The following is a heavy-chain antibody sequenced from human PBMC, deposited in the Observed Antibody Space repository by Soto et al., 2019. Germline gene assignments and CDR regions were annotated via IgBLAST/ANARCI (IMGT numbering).Heavy chain of an antibody. D-gene: IGHD7-27*01. Sequence: VQVVESGGGLVQPGGSLRLSCAASGFSFSTYDMSWVRQSPGKGLDWVSVIIGSDGSTYYEHSVKGRFNISRDNSKNTLNPQMSGLRVDDTAVYYCTKGPNLDYWGQGTLVIVSS. CDR2: IIGSDGST. CDR1: GFSFSTYD. CDR3: TKGPNLDY. J-gene: IGHJ4*02. V-gene: IGHV3-23*04.